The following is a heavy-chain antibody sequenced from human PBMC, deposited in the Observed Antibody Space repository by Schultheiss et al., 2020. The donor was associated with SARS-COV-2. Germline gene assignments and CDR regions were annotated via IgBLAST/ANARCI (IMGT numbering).Heavy chain of an antibody. CDR1: GGSFSGYY. Sequence: SETLSLTCAVYGGSFSGYYWSWIRQPPGKGLEWIGEINHSGSTNYNPSLKSRVTISVDTSKKQFYLTLSSLTAADTAVYYCARHRGPYNDYSGHNYFDSWGQGTLVTVSS. CDR3: ARHRGPYNDYSGHNYFDS. J-gene: IGHJ4*02. V-gene: IGHV4-34*01. D-gene: IGHD3-22*01. CDR2: INHSGST.